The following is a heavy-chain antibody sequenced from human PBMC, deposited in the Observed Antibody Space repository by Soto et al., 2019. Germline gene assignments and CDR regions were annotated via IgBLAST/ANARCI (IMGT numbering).Heavy chain of an antibody. D-gene: IGHD3-3*01. V-gene: IGHV4-59*08. CDR1: GGSISSYY. CDR2: IYYSGST. CDR3: AGSRFLEWLLVLSPVVDY. J-gene: IGHJ4*02. Sequence: PSETLSLTCTVSGGSISSYYWSWIRQPPGKGLEWIGYIYYSGSTNYNPSLKSRVTISVDTSKNQFSLKLSSVTAADTAVYYCAGSRFLEWLLVLSPVVDYWGQGTLVTVSS.